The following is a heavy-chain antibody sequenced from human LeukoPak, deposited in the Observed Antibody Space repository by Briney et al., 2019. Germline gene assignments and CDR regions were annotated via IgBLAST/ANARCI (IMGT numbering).Heavy chain of an antibody. V-gene: IGHV3-33*06. D-gene: IGHD3-3*01. CDR2: IWYDGSNK. J-gene: IGHJ6*03. CDR1: GFTFSSYG. Sequence: GGSLRLSCAASGFTFSSYGMHWVRQAPGKGLEWVAVIWYDGSNKYYADSVKGRFTISGDNSKNTLYLQMNSLRAEDTAVYYCAKDRLPVTIPNYMDVWGKGTTVTVSS. CDR3: AKDRLPVTIPNYMDV.